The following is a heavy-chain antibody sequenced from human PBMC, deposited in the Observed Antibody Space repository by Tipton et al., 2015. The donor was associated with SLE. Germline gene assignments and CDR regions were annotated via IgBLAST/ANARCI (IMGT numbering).Heavy chain of an antibody. CDR1: GFTFSSYG. CDR3: AKDGVVIAEDGFDV. CDR2: IRYDGSNK. Sequence: GSLRLSCAASGFTFSSYGMHWVRQAPGKGLEWVALIRYDGSNKYYADSVKGRFTISRDISKNTLYLQMNSLRTEDTAVYYCAKDGVVIAEDGFDVWGQGTMVTVSS. V-gene: IGHV3-30*02. J-gene: IGHJ3*01. D-gene: IGHD3-3*01.